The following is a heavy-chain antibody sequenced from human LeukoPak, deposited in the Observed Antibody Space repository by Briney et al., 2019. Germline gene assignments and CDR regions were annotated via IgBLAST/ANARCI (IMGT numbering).Heavy chain of an antibody. J-gene: IGHJ3*02. D-gene: IGHD6-13*01. CDR1: GFTFSSHA. V-gene: IGHV3-48*04. CDR3: ARDNLAAAGDDNFDI. Sequence: GGSLRLSCAASGFTFSSHAMNWVRQAPGKGLEWVSYISISSSSVYYADPVKGRFTISRDNAKNSLYLQMNSLRAEDTAIYYCARDNLAAAGDDNFDIWGQGTMVTVSS. CDR2: ISISSSSV.